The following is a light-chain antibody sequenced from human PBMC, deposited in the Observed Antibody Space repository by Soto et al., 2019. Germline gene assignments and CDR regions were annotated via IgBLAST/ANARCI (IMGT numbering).Light chain of an antibody. V-gene: IGKV1-27*01. CDR3: QKYNTVPAT. CDR2: SAS. Sequence: DIQMTQSPPSLSASVGDRVTITCRASQGIGNSLAWYQQKPGTVPKLLIYSASTLQSGVPPRFSGSGSGTDFTLTISSLQPEDVAAYYCQKYNTVPATFGQGTRLEIK. CDR1: QGIGNS. J-gene: IGKJ5*01.